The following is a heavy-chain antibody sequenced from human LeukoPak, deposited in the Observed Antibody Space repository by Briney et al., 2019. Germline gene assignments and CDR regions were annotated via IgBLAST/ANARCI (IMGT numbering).Heavy chain of an antibody. CDR2: INAGNGNT. Sequence: ASVKVSCKASGGTFISYAFSWVRQAPGQRLEWMGWINAGNGNTKYSQKFQGRVTITRDTSASTAYMELSSLRSEDTAVYYCARELRYSSSWYYLDYWCQGTLVTVSS. CDR1: GGTFISYA. D-gene: IGHD6-13*01. CDR3: ARELRYSSSWYYLDY. V-gene: IGHV1-3*01. J-gene: IGHJ4*02.